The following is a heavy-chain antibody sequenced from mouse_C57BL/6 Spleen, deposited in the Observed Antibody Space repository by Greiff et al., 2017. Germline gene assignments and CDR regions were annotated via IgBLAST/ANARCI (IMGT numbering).Heavy chain of an antibody. D-gene: IGHD2-4*01. CDR1: GYTFTSYG. Sequence: QVQLQQSGAELARPGASVKLSCKASGYTFTSYGISWVKQRTGQGLEWLGEIYPRSGNTYYNEQFTGKATLTADKSSSTAYMELRSRTCGDAVVYFCGRGGDYDGRDYYAMDHWGQGTSGTVSS. CDR2: IYPRSGNT. V-gene: IGHV1-81*01. J-gene: IGHJ4*01. CDR3: GRGGDYDGRDYYAMDH.